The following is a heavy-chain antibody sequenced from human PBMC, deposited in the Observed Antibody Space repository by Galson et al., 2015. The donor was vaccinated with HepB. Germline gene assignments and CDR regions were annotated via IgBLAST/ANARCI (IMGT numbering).Heavy chain of an antibody. J-gene: IGHJ3*02. D-gene: IGHD5-24*01. CDR2: ISYDGSNK. Sequence: SLRLSCAASGFTFSGYATHWVRQAPGKGLEWVAVISYDGSNKYYADSVKGRFTISRDNSKNTLYLQMNSLRAEDTAVYYCARGPRDGPDAFDIWGQGTMVTVSS. CDR1: GFTFSGYA. CDR3: ARGPRDGPDAFDI. V-gene: IGHV3-30*04.